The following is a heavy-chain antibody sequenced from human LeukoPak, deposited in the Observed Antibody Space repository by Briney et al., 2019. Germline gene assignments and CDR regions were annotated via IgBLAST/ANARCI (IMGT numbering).Heavy chain of an antibody. Sequence: GGSLRLSCAASGFTFSSYWMHWVRQAPGKGLVWVSRINTDGSSTSHADSVKGRFTISRDNAKNTLYLQMNSLRAEDTAVYYCASSDSGYDAFDYWGQGTLVTVSS. CDR3: ASSDSGYDAFDY. D-gene: IGHD5-12*01. J-gene: IGHJ4*02. CDR2: INTDGSST. V-gene: IGHV3-74*01. CDR1: GFTFSSYW.